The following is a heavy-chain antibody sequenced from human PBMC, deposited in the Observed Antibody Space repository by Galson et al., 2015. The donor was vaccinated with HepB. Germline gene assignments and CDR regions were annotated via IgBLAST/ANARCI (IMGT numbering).Heavy chain of an antibody. D-gene: IGHD7-27*01. CDR1: GFTFSSYA. V-gene: IGHV3-30*04. CDR3: ARDKDPSRNWVDGLIYCGLAV. CDR2: ISYDGSNK. Sequence: SLRLSCAASGFTFSSYALHWVRQAPGKGLEWVAVISYDGSNKNYADSVKGRFTISRDESRNTLHLQMNSLRAEDTAIYYCARDKDPSRNWVDGLIYCGLAVWGQGTTVTVSS. J-gene: IGHJ6*02.